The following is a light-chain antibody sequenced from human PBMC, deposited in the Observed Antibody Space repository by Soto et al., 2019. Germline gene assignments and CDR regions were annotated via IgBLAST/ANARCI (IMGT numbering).Light chain of an antibody. CDR3: SSYAGINNVGV. CDR2: EVN. J-gene: IGLJ1*01. Sequence: QSVLTQPPSASGSPGQSVTISCTGTSSDVGGYKYVSWYQQHPGKAPKLMIFEVNNRPSGVPDRFSGSKSGNTASLTVSGLQAEDEADYYCSSYAGINNVGVFGTGTKVTVL. CDR1: SSDVGGYKY. V-gene: IGLV2-8*01.